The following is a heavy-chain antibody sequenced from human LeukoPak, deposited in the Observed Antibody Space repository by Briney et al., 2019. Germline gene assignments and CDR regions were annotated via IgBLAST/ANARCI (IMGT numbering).Heavy chain of an antibody. Sequence: GGSLRLSCAASGFTFDDYGMSWVRHAPGKGLEWVSGINWNGGSTVYADSVKGRFTISRDNAKNSLYLQMNSLRAEDTALYYCARGSAWNYHYYYYYMDVWGKGTTVTVSS. CDR1: GFTFDDYG. D-gene: IGHD1-7*01. V-gene: IGHV3-20*04. CDR2: INWNGGST. J-gene: IGHJ6*03. CDR3: ARGSAWNYHYYYYYMDV.